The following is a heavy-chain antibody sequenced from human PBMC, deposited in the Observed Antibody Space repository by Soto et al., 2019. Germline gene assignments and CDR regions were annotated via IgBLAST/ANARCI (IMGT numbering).Heavy chain of an antibody. D-gene: IGHD3-3*01. V-gene: IGHV3-23*01. J-gene: IGHJ6*02. CDR2: ISGSGEST. CDR3: AKVMPFDFWSGPFPRGGVDV. CDR1: GFTFSNCD. Sequence: GGSLRLSCEASGFTFSNCDMTWVRQARGKGLEWVPVISGSGESTYYADSVKGRFTISRDNSKNTVYLQMSSLRADDTAIYYCAKVMPFDFWSGPFPRGGVDVWGQGTPVTVSS.